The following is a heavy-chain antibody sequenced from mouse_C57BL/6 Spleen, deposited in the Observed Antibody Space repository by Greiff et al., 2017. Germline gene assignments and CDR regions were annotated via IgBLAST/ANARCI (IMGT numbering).Heavy chain of an antibody. V-gene: IGHV2-3*01. CDR3: AKPTGYAMDY. Sequence: VHLVESGPGLVAPSQSLSITCTVSGFSLTSYGVSWVRQPPGKGLWWLGVIWGDGSTNYHSALISRLSISKDNSKSQVFLKLNSLQTEDTATYYCAKPTGYAMDYWGQGTSVTVSS. J-gene: IGHJ4*01. CDR1: GFSLTSYG. CDR2: IWGDGST. D-gene: IGHD4-1*01.